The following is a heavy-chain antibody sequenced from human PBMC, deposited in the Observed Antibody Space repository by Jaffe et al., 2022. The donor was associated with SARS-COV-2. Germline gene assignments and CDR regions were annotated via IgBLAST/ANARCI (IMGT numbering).Heavy chain of an antibody. D-gene: IGHD2-2*01. CDR1: GGSISSYY. CDR2: IYYSGST. J-gene: IGHJ4*02. V-gene: IGHV4-59*01. CDR3: ARYKGRWDQLRSYYFDY. Sequence: QVQLQESGPGLVKPSETLSLTCTVSGGSISSYYWSWIRQPPGKGLEWIGYIYYSGSTNYNPSLKSRVTISVDTSKNQFSLKLSSVTAADTAVYYCARYKGRWDQLRSYYFDYWGQGTLVTVSS.